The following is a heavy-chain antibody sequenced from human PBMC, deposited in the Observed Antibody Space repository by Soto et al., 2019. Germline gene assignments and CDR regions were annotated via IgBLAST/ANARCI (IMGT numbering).Heavy chain of an antibody. CDR3: ARDRHGSDWYTYYFYTLAV. CDR1: GFIFSDYA. Sequence: EVHLSESGGGLVQPGESLRISCAASGFIFSDYAMTWVRQAPGRGLEWVSGISGSDESIYYADSVEGRFTISRDNSKNTLYLQMNSLRGEDTAVYYCARDRHGSDWYTYYFYTLAVWGQGTTVTVSS. V-gene: IGHV3-23*01. D-gene: IGHD6-13*01. J-gene: IGHJ6*02. CDR2: ISGSDESI.